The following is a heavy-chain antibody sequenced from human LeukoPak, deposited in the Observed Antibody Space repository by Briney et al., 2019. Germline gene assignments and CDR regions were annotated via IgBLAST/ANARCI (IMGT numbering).Heavy chain of an antibody. CDR3: AKETIYCSGGSCYHDAFDI. J-gene: IGHJ3*02. V-gene: IGHV3-9*03. CDR1: GFTFDDYA. Sequence: PGGSLRLSCAASGFTFDDYAMHWVRQAPGKGLEWVSGMSLNSVGIDYADSVKGRFTISRDNAKNSLYLQMNSLRPEDMALYYCAKETIYCSGGSCYHDAFDIWGQGTMVTVSS. CDR2: MSLNSVGI. D-gene: IGHD2-15*01.